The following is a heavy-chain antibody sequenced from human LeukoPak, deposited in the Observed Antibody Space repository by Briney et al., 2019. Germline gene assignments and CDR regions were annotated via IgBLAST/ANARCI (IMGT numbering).Heavy chain of an antibody. D-gene: IGHD3-10*01. CDR2: INPKNGDT. V-gene: IGHV1-2*02. Sequence: ASVKVSCKASGYSFTDHSMHWVRQAPGQGLEWMGWINPKNGDTNYAQNFQGRVTMTRDTSISTVYMEVSWLRSDDTAVYYCARATGDRRILGFWGRGTLVTVSS. CDR1: GYSFTDHS. J-gene: IGHJ2*01. CDR3: ARATGDRRILGF.